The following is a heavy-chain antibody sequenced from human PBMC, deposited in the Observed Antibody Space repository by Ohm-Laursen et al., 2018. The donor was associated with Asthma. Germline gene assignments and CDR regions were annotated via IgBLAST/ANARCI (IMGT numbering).Heavy chain of an antibody. CDR1: GFTFSDYY. Sequence: SLRLSCAASGFTFSDYYMSFIRQAPGKGLEWVSYIGNSGSAIYYADSLKGRFTLSRDNAKNSLYPQMNSLRAEDTAVYYCARASGGYYIDYWGQGTLVTVSS. CDR3: ARASGGYYIDY. V-gene: IGHV3-11*01. D-gene: IGHD1-26*01. CDR2: IGNSGSAI. J-gene: IGHJ4*02.